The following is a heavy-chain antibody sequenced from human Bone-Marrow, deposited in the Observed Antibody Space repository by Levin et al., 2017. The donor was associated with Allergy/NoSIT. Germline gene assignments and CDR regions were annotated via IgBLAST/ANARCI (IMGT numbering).Heavy chain of an antibody. CDR3: ARSQLDRRFYYYYYYMEV. V-gene: IGHV4-59*01. CDR1: GASMNYYY. CDR2: VYHSGTV. D-gene: IGHD2-2*03. Sequence: SETLSLNCDVSGASMNYYYWSWIRQSPGKGLEWLGYVYHSGTVHYNPSLKSRLSISVDTSKNQFSLRLTSVTAADTAVYYCARSQLDRRFYYYYYYMEVWGTGTTVTVSS. J-gene: IGHJ6*03.